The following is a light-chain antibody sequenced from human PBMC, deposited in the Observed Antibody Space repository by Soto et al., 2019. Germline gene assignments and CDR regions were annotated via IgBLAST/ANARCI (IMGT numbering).Light chain of an antibody. CDR2: GNT. CDR1: SSNIGSTYD. CDR3: QSSDDSMSAHYV. J-gene: IGLJ1*01. V-gene: IGLV1-40*01. Sequence: QSVLTQPPSVSGAPGQRVTISCTGSSSNIGSTYDVQWYQQLPGTAPKLLIHGNTDRPSGVPDRFSGSKSGTSASLAITGLQADDEAYYYCQSSDDSMSAHYVFGTGTKVTVL.